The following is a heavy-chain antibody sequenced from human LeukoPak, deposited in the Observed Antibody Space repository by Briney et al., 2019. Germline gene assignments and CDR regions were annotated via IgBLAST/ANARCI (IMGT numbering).Heavy chain of an antibody. D-gene: IGHD3-22*01. Sequence: SETLSLTCAVYGGSFGGYYWSWIRQPPGQALEWVGEINHSGSTNYNPSLKSRVTISVDTSKNQFSLKLSSVTAADTAVYYCASNYYDSSGFGTFDYWGQGTLVTVSS. V-gene: IGHV4-34*01. CDR1: GGSFGGYY. J-gene: IGHJ4*02. CDR3: ASNYYDSSGFGTFDY. CDR2: INHSGST.